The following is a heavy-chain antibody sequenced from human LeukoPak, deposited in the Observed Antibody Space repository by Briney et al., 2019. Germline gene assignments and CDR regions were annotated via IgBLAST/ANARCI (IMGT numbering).Heavy chain of an antibody. D-gene: IGHD3-10*01. Sequence: GRSLRLSCAASGFTFSSYGMHWVRQAPGKGLEWVALIWNDGSDMSYADSVKGRFTISRDNSKNTLDLQMNSLRAEDMAVYYCARGPWASGTQITSLDLWGRSTLVTVSS. V-gene: IGHV3-33*01. CDR2: IWNDGSDM. CDR1: GFTFSSYG. CDR3: ARGPWASGTQITSLDL. J-gene: IGHJ2*01.